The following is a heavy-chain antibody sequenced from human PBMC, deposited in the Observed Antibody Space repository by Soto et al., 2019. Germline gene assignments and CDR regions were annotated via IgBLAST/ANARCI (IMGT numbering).Heavy chain of an antibody. CDR2: SSSGDSRT. D-gene: IGHD3-10*01. J-gene: IGHJ4*02. V-gene: IGHV3-23*01. Sequence: EVQLLESGGGLAQPGGSLSLSCAASGFPFSNYAMNWVRQAPGKGLEWVSISSSGDSRTNYVDYVKGRFTISGDNSKTTLYLSMNSLRADDTAVYFCARPFYYGSGSYYSSFDCWGQGILVAVSS. CDR3: ARPFYYGSGSYYSSFDC. CDR1: GFPFSNYA.